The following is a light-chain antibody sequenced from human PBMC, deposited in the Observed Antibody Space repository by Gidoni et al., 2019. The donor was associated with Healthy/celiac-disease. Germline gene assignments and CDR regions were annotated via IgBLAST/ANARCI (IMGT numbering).Light chain of an antibody. CDR3: QQYNNWPRT. CDR2: GAS. CDR1: QSVSRN. V-gene: IGKV3-15*01. J-gene: IGKJ1*01. Sequence: EIVMTQSPATLSVSPGERATLSCRASQSVSRNLAWYQQKPGQAPRLLIYGASTRATGIPARFSGSGSGTEFTLTISSLQSEDFAVYYCQQYNNWPRTVGQGTKVEIK.